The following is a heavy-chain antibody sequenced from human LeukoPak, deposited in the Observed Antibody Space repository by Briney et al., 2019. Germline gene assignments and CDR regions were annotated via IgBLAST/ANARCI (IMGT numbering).Heavy chain of an antibody. D-gene: IGHD5-12*01. J-gene: IGHJ4*02. CDR3: ARGGIVATILTDSFDY. V-gene: IGHV1-18*01. CDR1: GYTFTSYG. CDR2: ISGYNGNT. Sequence: ASVKVSCKTSGYTFTSYGISWVRQAPGQGLEWMGWISGYNGNTNYAQNLQGRVTMTTDTSTSTAYMELRSLRSDDTAMYYCARGGIVATILTDSFDYWGQGTLVTVSS.